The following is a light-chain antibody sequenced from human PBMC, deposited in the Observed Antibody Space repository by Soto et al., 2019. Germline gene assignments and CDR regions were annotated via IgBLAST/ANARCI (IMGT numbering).Light chain of an antibody. V-gene: IGKV1-33*01. J-gene: IGKJ3*01. CDR3: QKYDDVPQ. CDR2: DAS. CDR1: QDITNH. Sequence: DIQMTQSPSSLSASVGDTVTITCQASQDITNHLNWYQQKPGKAPNPLIYDASHLETGVPSRFSGSGSGTYFTLTISSLQPEDSATYYCQKYDDVPQFGPGTKVDF.